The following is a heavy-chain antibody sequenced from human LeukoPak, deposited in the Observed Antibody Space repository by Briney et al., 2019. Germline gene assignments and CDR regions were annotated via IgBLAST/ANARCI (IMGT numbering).Heavy chain of an antibody. Sequence: GGSLRLSCAVSGFTFRTYSMNWVRQAPGKGLEWVSYISSGSSTIYYADSVKGRFTISRDNAKDSLYLQMNSLRDEDTAVYFCASYSGTYTKNFEYWGQGTLVTVSS. CDR2: ISSGSSTI. CDR3: ASYSGTYTKNFEY. D-gene: IGHD1-26*01. V-gene: IGHV3-48*02. CDR1: GFTFRTYS. J-gene: IGHJ4*02.